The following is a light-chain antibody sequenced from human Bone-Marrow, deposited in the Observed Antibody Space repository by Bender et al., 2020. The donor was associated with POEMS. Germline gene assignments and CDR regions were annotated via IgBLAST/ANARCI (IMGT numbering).Light chain of an antibody. V-gene: IGLV2-14*02. CDR1: SSDIGTYNL. CDR3: CSYSGSSTRVL. CDR2: EGT. Sequence: QSALTQPASVSGSPGQSITISCTGTSSDIGTYNLVSWYQQYPGKAPKLMIYEGTKRPSGVSNRFSGSMSGNTASLTISGLQTEDEGDYYCCSYSGSSTRVLFGGGTKVTVL. J-gene: IGLJ3*02.